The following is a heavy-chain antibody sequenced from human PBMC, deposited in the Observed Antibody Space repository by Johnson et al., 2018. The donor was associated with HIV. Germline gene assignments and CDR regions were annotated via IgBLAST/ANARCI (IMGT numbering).Heavy chain of an antibody. J-gene: IGHJ3*02. CDR1: GFTFSTYW. CDR3: ARLSPAHAFDI. CDR2: IKQDGSKK. D-gene: IGHD5-12*01. Sequence: VQLVESGGGLVQPGGSLRLSCAASGFTFSTYWMSWVRQAPGKGLEWVANIKQDGSKKNYVDSVKGRFTISRDNAMNSVYLQMNSLRGDDTALFYCARLSPAHAFDIWGQGTMVTVSS. V-gene: IGHV3-7*03.